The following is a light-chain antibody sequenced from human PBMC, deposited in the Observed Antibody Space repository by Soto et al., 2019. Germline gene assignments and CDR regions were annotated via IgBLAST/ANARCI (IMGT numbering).Light chain of an antibody. Sequence: DIVMTQSPDSLAVSLGERATINCKSSQSVFHRSSNRNYLAWYQQRPGQPPKLLIYWASTRESGVPDRFSGSGSGTDFTLTINNLQAEDVAVYYCQQYYSTPLAFGQGTKLETK. CDR2: WAS. V-gene: IGKV4-1*01. CDR3: QQYYSTPLA. J-gene: IGKJ2*01. CDR1: QSVFHRSSNRNY.